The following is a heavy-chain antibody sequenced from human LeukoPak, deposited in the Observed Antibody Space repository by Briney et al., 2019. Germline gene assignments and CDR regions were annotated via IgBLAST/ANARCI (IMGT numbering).Heavy chain of an antibody. CDR3: ARKVGMSFDY. D-gene: IGHD1-26*01. Sequence: SETLSLTCTVSGDSISSFYWSWIRQPPGKELEWIGFMYSYRSTNYNPSLKSRVTISIDTSKNQFSLKVNSVTAADTAVYYCARKVGMSFDYWGQGSLVTVSS. V-gene: IGHV4-59*08. CDR2: MYSYRST. CDR1: GDSISSFY. J-gene: IGHJ4*02.